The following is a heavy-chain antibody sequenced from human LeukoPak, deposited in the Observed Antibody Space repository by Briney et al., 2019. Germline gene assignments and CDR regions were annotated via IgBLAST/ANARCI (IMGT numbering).Heavy chain of an antibody. J-gene: IGHJ2*01. CDR3: ARGIGDVDIVATFDWYFDL. CDR2: INLDGGDK. CDR1: GLTLGNYW. Sequence: GGSLRLSCAASGLTLGNYWMSWVRQAPGKGLEWVANINLDGGDKSYVGSVKGRFTISRDNAKNSLYLQMNSLRAEDTAVYYCARGIGDVDIVATFDWYFDLWGRGTLVTVSS. V-gene: IGHV3-7*01. D-gene: IGHD5-12*01.